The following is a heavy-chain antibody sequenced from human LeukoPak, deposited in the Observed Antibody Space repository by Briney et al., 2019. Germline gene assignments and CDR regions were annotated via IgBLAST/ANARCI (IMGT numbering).Heavy chain of an antibody. CDR3: ATYFYGEYGSYYFDY. J-gene: IGHJ4*02. CDR1: GGSVSSTNW. D-gene: IGHD4-17*01. Sequence: PSGTLSLTCAVSGGSVSSTNWWTWFRQPPGKGLEWIGEVHLDGRTNYNPSLTGRLTMSVDKSKNQFSLKLSSVNAADTAVYYCATYFYGEYGSYYFDYWGQGTLVTVSS. V-gene: IGHV4-4*02. CDR2: VHLDGRT.